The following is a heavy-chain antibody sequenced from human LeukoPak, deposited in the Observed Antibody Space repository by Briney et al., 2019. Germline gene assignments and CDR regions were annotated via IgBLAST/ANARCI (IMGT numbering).Heavy chain of an antibody. J-gene: IGHJ6*03. D-gene: IGHD3-22*01. V-gene: IGHV4-34*01. CDR2: INHSGST. CDR1: GGSFSGYY. Sequence: PSETLSLTCAVYGGSFSGYYWSWIRQPPGKGLEWIGEINHSGSTNYNPSLKSRVTISVDTSKNQFSLKLSSVTAADTAVYYCARGTYYYDSSGYYYYYYYMDVWGKGTTVAVSS. CDR3: ARGTYYYDSSGYYYYYYYMDV.